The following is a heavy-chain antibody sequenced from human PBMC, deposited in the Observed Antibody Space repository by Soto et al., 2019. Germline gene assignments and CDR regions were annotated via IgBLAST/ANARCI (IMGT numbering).Heavy chain of an antibody. D-gene: IGHD3-3*01. Sequence: KPSETLSLTWAVYGGSFSGYYWSWIRQPPGKGLEWIGEIKHSGSTNYNPALKSRVTISVDTSNNQFFLKLRSVTAADTAVYYCARQRSPSPADLPFDYWGQGTLVTVSS. CDR3: ARQRSPSPADLPFDY. CDR1: GGSFSGYY. CDR2: IKHSGST. V-gene: IGHV4-34*01. J-gene: IGHJ4*02.